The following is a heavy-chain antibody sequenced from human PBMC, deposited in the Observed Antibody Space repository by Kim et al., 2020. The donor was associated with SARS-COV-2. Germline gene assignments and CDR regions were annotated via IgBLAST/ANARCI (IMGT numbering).Heavy chain of an antibody. J-gene: IGHJ6*02. CDR2: ISSSSSYI. D-gene: IGHD3-22*01. CDR1: GFTFSSYS. V-gene: IGHV3-21*01. Sequence: GGSLRLSCAASGFTFSSYSMNWVRQAPGKGLEWVSSISSSSSYIYYADSVKGRFTISRDNAKNSLYLQMNSLRAEDTAVYYCARDFAYVSSGYDKRESYYGMEVWGQGTTVTVSS. CDR3: ARDFAYVSSGYDKRESYYGMEV.